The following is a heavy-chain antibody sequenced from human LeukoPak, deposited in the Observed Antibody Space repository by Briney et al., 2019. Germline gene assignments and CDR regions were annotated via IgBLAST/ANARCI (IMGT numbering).Heavy chain of an antibody. Sequence: ASVKVSCKASGSAVTSYGISWVRQAPGQGLEWMGWISAYNGNTNYAQKLQGRVTMTTDTSTSTAYMELRSLRSDDTAVYYCARDTAMVQTLFDYWGQGTLVTVSS. CDR1: GSAVTSYG. CDR2: ISAYNGNT. V-gene: IGHV1-18*01. D-gene: IGHD5-18*01. J-gene: IGHJ4*02. CDR3: ARDTAMVQTLFDY.